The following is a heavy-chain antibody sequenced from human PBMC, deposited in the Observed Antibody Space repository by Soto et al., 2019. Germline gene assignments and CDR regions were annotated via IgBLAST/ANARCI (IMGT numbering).Heavy chain of an antibody. J-gene: IGHJ4*02. CDR1: GGSFSGYY. V-gene: IGHV4-34*01. Sequence: PSETLSLTCAVYGGSFSGYYWSWIRQPPGKGLEWIGEINHSGSTNYNPSPKSRVTISVDTSKNQFSLKLSSVTAADTAVYYCAREAVYYDSSGYYALDYWGQGTLVTVSS. CDR2: INHSGST. D-gene: IGHD3-22*01. CDR3: AREAVYYDSSGYYALDY.